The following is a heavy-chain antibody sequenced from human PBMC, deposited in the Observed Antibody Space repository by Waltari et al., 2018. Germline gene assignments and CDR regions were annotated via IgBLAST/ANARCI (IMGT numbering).Heavy chain of an antibody. CDR1: GYTFTGYY. D-gene: IGHD3-10*01. V-gene: IGHV1-2*02. J-gene: IGHJ4*02. CDR2: INPNSGGT. Sequence: QVQLVQSGAEVKKPGASVTVSCKASGYTFTGYYMHLVRQAPGQGLEWMGWINPNSGGTNYAQKFQGRVTMTRDTSISTAYMELSRLSSDDTAVYYCARGLWFGELLPTDYWGQGTLVTVSS. CDR3: ARGLWFGELLPTDY.